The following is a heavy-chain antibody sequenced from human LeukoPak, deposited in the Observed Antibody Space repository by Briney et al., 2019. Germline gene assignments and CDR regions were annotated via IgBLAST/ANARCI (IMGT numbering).Heavy chain of an antibody. CDR1: GFTFSSYA. Sequence: PGGSLRLSCSASGFTFSSYAMHWVRQAPGKGLEYVSAISSNGGSTYYADSVKGRFTISRDNSKNTLYLQMNSLRAEDTAVYYCARGSGWDFDYWGQGTLVTVSS. J-gene: IGHJ4*02. CDR3: ARGSGWDFDY. V-gene: IGHV3-64*04. D-gene: IGHD6-19*01. CDR2: ISSNGGST.